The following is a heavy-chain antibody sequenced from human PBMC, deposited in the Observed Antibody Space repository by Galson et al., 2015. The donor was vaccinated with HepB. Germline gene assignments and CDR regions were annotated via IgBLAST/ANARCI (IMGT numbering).Heavy chain of an antibody. CDR3: ARGKPIAAAGKEFYFDY. CDR1: GFTVSSNY. CDR2: IYSGGST. V-gene: IGHV3-53*04. J-gene: IGHJ4*02. D-gene: IGHD6-13*01. Sequence: LRLSCAASGFTVSSNYMSWVRQAPGKGLEWVSVIYSGGSTYYADSVKGRFTISRHNSKNTLYLQMNSLRAEDAAVYYCARGKPIAAAGKEFYFDYWGQGTLVTVSS.